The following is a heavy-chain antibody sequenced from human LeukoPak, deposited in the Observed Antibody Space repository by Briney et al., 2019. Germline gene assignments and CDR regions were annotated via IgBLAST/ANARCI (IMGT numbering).Heavy chain of an antibody. V-gene: IGHV1-2*02. Sequence: VASVKVSCKASGYTFTGYYMHWVRQAPGQGLEWMGWINPNSGGTNYAQKFQGRVTMTRDTSISTAYMELSRLRSDDTAVYYCARDSVDIVVVVAATGLLYYYYYMDVWGKGTTVTVSS. CDR2: INPNSGGT. CDR3: ARDSVDIVVVVAATGLLYYYYYMDV. J-gene: IGHJ6*03. CDR1: GYTFTGYY. D-gene: IGHD2-15*01.